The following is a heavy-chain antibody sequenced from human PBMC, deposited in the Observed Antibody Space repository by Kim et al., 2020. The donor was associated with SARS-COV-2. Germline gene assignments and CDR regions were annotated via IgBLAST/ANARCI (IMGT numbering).Heavy chain of an antibody. Sequence: VKGRFTISRDNSKNTLYLQMNSLRAEDTAVYYCAKSGRWGYSGYEGAFDIWGQGTMVTVSS. D-gene: IGHD5-12*01. V-gene: IGHV3-23*01. J-gene: IGHJ3*02. CDR3: AKSGRWGYSGYEGAFDI.